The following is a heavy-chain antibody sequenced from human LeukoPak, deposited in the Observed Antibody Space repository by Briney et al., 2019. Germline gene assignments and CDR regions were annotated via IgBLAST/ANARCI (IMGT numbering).Heavy chain of an antibody. J-gene: IGHJ4*02. D-gene: IGHD3-22*01. CDR3: ARDASIYDSSAYYYLW. Sequence: SVMVPCKASGGTFNRYAISWVRQTPGQGLEWMGGIIPIFGTANYAQKFQGRVTITADESSSTAYMELSSLRSEDTAVYYCARDASIYDSSAYYYLWWGQGTLVTVSS. CDR2: IIPIFGTA. V-gene: IGHV1-69*13. CDR1: GGTFNRYA.